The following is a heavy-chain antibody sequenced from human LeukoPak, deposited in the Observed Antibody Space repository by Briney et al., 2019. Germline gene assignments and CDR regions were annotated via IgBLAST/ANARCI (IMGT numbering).Heavy chain of an antibody. CDR3: AKDYAVGSIDY. D-gene: IGHD3-16*01. Sequence: GGSLRLSCAASGFTFSGFAMSWIRQAPGKGLEWVSSISRSGEGTFYVDSVRGRFTISRDDSKNTVSLQMESLRAEDTALYYCAKDYAVGSIDYWGQGTLVTVSS. CDR1: GFTFSGFA. J-gene: IGHJ4*02. CDR2: ISRSGEGT. V-gene: IGHV3-23*01.